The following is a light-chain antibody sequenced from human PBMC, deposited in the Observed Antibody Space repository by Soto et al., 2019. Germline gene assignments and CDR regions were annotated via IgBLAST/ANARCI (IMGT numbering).Light chain of an antibody. CDR1: SSDVGGYNY. V-gene: IGLV2-14*01. Sequence: QSVLTQPASVSGSPGQSITISCTGTSSDVGGYNYVSWYQQHPGKAPKLMIYDVSNRPSGVSNRISGSKSGNTASLTISGLQAEDEADYYCSSYTSSSTPLNVFGTGTKVNVL. CDR2: DVS. J-gene: IGLJ1*01. CDR3: SSYTSSSTPLNV.